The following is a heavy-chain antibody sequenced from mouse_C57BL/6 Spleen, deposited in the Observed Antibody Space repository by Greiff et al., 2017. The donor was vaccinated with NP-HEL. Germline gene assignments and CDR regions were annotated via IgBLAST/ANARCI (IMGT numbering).Heavy chain of an antibody. D-gene: IGHD1-1*01. CDR2: IDPSDSET. V-gene: IGHV1-52*01. Sequence: QVQLQQPGAELVRPGSSVKLSCKASGYTFTSYWMHWVKQRPIQGLEWIGNIDPSDSETHYNQKFKDKATLTVDKSSSTAYMQLSSLTSEDSAVYYCARSPYGSSYVDCDYWGQGTTLTVSS. CDR1: GYTFTSYW. CDR3: ARSPYGSSYVDCDY. J-gene: IGHJ2*01.